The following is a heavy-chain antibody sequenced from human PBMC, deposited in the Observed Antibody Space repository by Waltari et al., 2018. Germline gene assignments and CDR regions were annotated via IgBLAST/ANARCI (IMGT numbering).Heavy chain of an antibody. J-gene: IGHJ5*02. D-gene: IGHD6-13*01. V-gene: IGHV4-38-2*01. CDR3: ARGDSSSWYFRLYWFDP. CDR2: IYHSGST. CDR1: GYSISSGYY. Sequence: QMQLQESGPGLVKPSETLSLTCAVSGYSISSGYYWGWIRPPPGKGLEWIGSIYHSGSTYYNPSLKSRVTISVDTSKNQFSLKLSSVTAADTAVYYCARGDSSSWYFRLYWFDPWGQGTLVTVSS.